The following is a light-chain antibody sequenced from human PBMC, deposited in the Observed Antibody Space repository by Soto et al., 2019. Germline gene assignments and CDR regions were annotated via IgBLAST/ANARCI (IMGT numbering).Light chain of an antibody. V-gene: IGLV1-51*02. J-gene: IGLJ1*01. CDR2: ENS. Sequence: QSVLTQPPSVSAAPGQEVTISCSGNSSNIGSNDVSWYQQLPGKAPKLLICENSQRPSGIPDRFSGSKSGTSATLGITGLQTGDEADYYCGTWDSSLIALFGTGTKVTVL. CDR3: GTWDSSLIAL. CDR1: SSNIGSND.